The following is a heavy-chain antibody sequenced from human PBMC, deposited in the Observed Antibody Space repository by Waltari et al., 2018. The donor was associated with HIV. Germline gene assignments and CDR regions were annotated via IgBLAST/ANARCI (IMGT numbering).Heavy chain of an antibody. CDR3: ARGTSGFSSLDS. CDR2: FYSTGST. V-gene: IGHV4-59*01. D-gene: IGHD3-3*01. Sequence: LHESGPGLVKPSETLSLICDVYTDSLTNDYWNSIYQAPGKELEWIGYFYSTGSTYYNPSLNGRVTISIDTSKRQFSLKLTSVTAADTATYYCARGTSGFSSLDSWGQGALVTVSS. CDR1: TDSLTNDY. J-gene: IGHJ4*02.